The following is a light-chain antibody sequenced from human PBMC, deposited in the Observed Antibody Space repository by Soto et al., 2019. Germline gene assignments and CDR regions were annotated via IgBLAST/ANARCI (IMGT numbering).Light chain of an antibody. V-gene: IGKV1-27*01. CDR3: QKYNSAPSIT. CDR1: EGINNY. CDR2: TAS. Sequence: DIQMTQSPSSLSASVGDRVTITCRASEGINNYLAWYQHKPGKGPKLLIYTASTLQPGVPSRFSGSRSGTYFTLTISSLQPEDVATYYCQKYNSAPSITFGQGTRLEIK. J-gene: IGKJ5*01.